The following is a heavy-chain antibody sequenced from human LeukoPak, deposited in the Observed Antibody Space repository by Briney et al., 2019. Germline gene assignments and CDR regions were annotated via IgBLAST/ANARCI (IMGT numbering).Heavy chain of an antibody. CDR1: GFTFAEYT. CDR3: VKDLVAASENVRGWYPMDY. Sequence: GGSLRLSCAASGFTFAEYTMHWVRHAPGKGLEWVSLISWNGARIHYGDSVKGRFTISRDNSKNSLYLQVNNLRTEDTALYYCVKDLVAASENVRGWYPMDYWGQGTLVTVSS. CDR2: ISWNGARI. D-gene: IGHD6-19*01. V-gene: IGHV3-43*01. J-gene: IGHJ4*02.